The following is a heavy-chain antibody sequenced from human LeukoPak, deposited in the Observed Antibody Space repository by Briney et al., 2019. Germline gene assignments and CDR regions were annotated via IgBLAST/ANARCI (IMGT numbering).Heavy chain of an antibody. Sequence: VASVKVSCKASGGTFSSYAISWVRQAPGQGLEWMGGIIPIFGTANYAQKLQGRVTITTDESTSTPYMELSSLRAEDTAVYYCARGPYSSGWDYWGQGTLVTVSS. J-gene: IGHJ4*02. CDR3: ARGPYSSGWDY. D-gene: IGHD6-19*01. CDR1: GGTFSSYA. V-gene: IGHV1-69*05. CDR2: IIPIFGTA.